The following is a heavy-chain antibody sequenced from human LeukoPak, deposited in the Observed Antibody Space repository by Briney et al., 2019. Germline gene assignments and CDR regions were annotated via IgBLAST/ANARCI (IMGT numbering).Heavy chain of an antibody. V-gene: IGHV1-2*02. Sequence: ASVKVSCKASGYTFTGYYMHWVRQAPGQGLEWMGWINPNSGGTNYAQKFQGRVTMTRDTSISTAYMELSRLRSDDTAVYYCARVGGPGDYYGGDYWGQGTLVTVSS. CDR3: ARVGGPGDYYGGDY. CDR1: GYTFTGYY. J-gene: IGHJ4*02. D-gene: IGHD3-10*01. CDR2: INPNSGGT.